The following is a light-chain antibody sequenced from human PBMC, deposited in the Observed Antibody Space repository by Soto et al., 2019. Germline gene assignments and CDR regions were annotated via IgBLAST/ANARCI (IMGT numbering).Light chain of an antibody. CDR1: GSNIGAGFD. V-gene: IGLV1-40*01. Sequence: QSVLTQPPSVSGAPGQRVTISCTGSGSNIGAGFDLHWYQQLPGTAPKLLIYGNTNRPSGVPDRFSGSKSGTSASLAITGLQAEDEADYYCQSYDSSLSGVVFGGGTKLTVL. CDR3: QSYDSSLSGVV. J-gene: IGLJ2*01. CDR2: GNT.